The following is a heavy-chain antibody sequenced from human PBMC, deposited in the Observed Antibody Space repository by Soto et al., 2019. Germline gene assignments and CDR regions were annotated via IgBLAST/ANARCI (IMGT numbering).Heavy chain of an antibody. D-gene: IGHD3-9*01. CDR1: GCSISSGGYY. CDR3: ARTDILTGSSLYYYYGMDV. Sequence: PSETLSLTCTVSGCSISSGGYYWSWIRQHPGKGLEWIGYIYYSGSTYYNPSLKSQVTISVDTSKNQFSLKLSSVTAADTAVYYCARTDILTGSSLYYYYGMDVWGQGTTVTVSS. V-gene: IGHV4-31*01. CDR2: IYYSGST. J-gene: IGHJ6*02.